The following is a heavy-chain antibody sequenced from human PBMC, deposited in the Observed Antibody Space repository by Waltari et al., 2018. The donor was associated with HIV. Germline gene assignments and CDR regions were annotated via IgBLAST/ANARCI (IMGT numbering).Heavy chain of an antibody. J-gene: IGHJ6*02. Sequence: QVHLQESGPGLVKTSQTLSLTCTVSGGSINSGSYYWNWIRQPAGRGLEWIGRLSTRGSTNYNPSLKSRVTMTVDTSKDQFFLRLTSVTASETAIYFCSRTSSCSDYYYEVDVWGQGTTVTVS. CDR3: SRTSSCSDYYYEVDV. CDR1: GGSINSGSYY. V-gene: IGHV4-61*02. D-gene: IGHD3-3*01. CDR2: LSTRGST.